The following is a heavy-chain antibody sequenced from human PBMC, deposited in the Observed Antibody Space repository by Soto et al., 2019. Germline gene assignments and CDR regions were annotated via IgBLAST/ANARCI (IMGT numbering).Heavy chain of an antibody. V-gene: IGHV3-73*01. CDR1: GFTFSGSA. CDR2: IRSKANSYAT. CDR3: TKPIYGMDV. J-gene: IGHJ6*02. Sequence: PGGSLRLSCAASGFTFSGSAMHWVRQASGKGLEWVGRIRSKANSYATAHAASVKGRFTISRDDSKNTAYLQMNSLKTEDTAVYYCTKPIYGMDVWGQGTTVTVSS.